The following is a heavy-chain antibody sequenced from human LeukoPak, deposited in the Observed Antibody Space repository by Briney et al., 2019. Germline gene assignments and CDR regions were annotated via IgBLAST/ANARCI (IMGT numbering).Heavy chain of an antibody. CDR2: MNPNSGNT. V-gene: IGHV1-8*01. J-gene: IGHJ4*02. CDR3: ARSRSATNSHFDF. Sequence: GASVKVSCKASGYTFTSYDINWLPQAPGQGLEWMGWMNPNSGNTGYAQNFQGTVTMPRDTSINTAYMELSSLRSEDTAVYYCARSRSATNSHFDFWGQGTLVTVSS. CDR1: GYTFTSYD. D-gene: IGHD1-26*01.